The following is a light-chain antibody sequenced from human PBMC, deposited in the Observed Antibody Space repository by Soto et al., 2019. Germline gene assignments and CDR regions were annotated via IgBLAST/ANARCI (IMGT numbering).Light chain of an antibody. CDR2: GSS. V-gene: IGKV3-20*01. CDR1: QTVSGNY. Sequence: EIVLTQSPGTLSLSPGERATLSCRASQTVSGNYLAWYQQKPRQSPRLLIYGSSDRATGIPDRFSGSGSGTDFTLTITRVEPEDFAVYYCQQYGSSPPYTFGRGTKLEIK. J-gene: IGKJ2*01. CDR3: QQYGSSPPYT.